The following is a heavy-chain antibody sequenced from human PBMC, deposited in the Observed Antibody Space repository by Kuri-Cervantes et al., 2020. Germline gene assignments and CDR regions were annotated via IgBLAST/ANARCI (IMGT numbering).Heavy chain of an antibody. CDR1: GGSDSSASRN. Sequence: SETLSLTCTVSGGSDSSASRNWSWLRQSAGKGLEWIGRIHTSGNTNYNPSLKSRVTMSVDTSKNQFSLELNSVTAADTALYYCARDRGRLQEVEHDAFDLWGQGTMVTVSS. CDR3: ARDRGRLQEVEHDAFDL. V-gene: IGHV4-61*02. J-gene: IGHJ3*01. D-gene: IGHD4-11*01. CDR2: IHTSGNT.